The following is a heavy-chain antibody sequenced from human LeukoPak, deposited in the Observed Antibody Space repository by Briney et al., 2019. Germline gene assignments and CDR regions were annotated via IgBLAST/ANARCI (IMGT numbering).Heavy chain of an antibody. CDR3: ASGGGSSSWYGGFPFGY. CDR2: INHSGST. CDR1: GGSFSGYY. V-gene: IGHV4-34*01. J-gene: IGHJ4*02. D-gene: IGHD6-13*01. Sequence: SETLSLTCAVYGGSFSGYYWSWIRQPPGKGLEWIGEINHSGSTNYDPSLKSRVTISVDTSKNQFSLKLSSVTAADTAVYYCASGGGSSSWYGGFPFGYWGQGTLVTVSS.